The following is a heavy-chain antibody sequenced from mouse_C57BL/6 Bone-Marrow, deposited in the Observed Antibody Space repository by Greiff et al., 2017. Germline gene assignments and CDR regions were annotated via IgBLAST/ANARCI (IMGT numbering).Heavy chain of an antibody. D-gene: IGHD1-1*01. Sequence: QVQLQQSGPELVKPGDSVKLSCKASGYTFTSYDINWVKQRPGQGLEWIGWIYPRDGSTKYNEKFKGKATLTVDTYSSTAYMVLHSLTSEDSAVYFCARDYGSSYWYFDVWGTGTTVTVSS. CDR3: ARDYGSSYWYFDV. CDR1: GYTFTSYD. V-gene: IGHV1-85*01. CDR2: IYPRDGST. J-gene: IGHJ1*03.